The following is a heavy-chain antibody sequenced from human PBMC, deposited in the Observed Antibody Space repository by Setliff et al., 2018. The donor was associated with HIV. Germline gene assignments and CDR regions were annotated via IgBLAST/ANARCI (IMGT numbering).Heavy chain of an antibody. J-gene: IGHJ4*02. V-gene: IGHV4-39*07. CDR1: GGSISSSNYY. CDR3: ARDRGNIFDY. CDR2: IYYSGST. D-gene: IGHD3-10*01. Sequence: SETLSLTCTVSGGSISSSNYYWGWIRQPPGKGLEWIGNIYYSGSTYYNPPLKSRVTISVDTSKNQFSLKVSSVTAADTAVYYCARDRGNIFDYWGQGTLVTVSS.